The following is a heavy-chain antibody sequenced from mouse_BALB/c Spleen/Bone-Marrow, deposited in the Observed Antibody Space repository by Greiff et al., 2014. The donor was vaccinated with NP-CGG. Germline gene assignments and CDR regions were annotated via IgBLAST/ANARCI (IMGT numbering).Heavy chain of an antibody. J-gene: IGHJ1*01. CDR1: GFTFTDYY. CDR3: ARGGSSFYWYFDV. Sequence: EVNVVESGGGLVQPGGSLRLSCATSGFTFTDYYMSWVRQPPGKALEWLAFIRNKANGYTTEYSASVKGRFTISRDNSQSILYLQMNTLRAEDSATYYCARGGSSFYWYFDVWGAGTTVTVSS. D-gene: IGHD1-1*01. CDR2: IRNKANGYTT. V-gene: IGHV7-3*02.